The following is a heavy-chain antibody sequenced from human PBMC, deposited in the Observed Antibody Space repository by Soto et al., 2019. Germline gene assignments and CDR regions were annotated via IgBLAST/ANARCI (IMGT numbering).Heavy chain of an antibody. CDR2: MNPNSGNT. J-gene: IGHJ6*03. Sequence: ASVKVSCKASGYTFTGYDINWVRQATGQGLEWMGWMNPNSGNTGYAQKFQGRVTMTRNTSISTAYMELSSLRSEDTAVYYCARGGRVAVAGRPGYYYYYMDVWGKGTTVTVSS. V-gene: IGHV1-8*01. CDR3: ARGGRVAVAGRPGYYYYYMDV. CDR1: GYTFTGYD. D-gene: IGHD6-19*01.